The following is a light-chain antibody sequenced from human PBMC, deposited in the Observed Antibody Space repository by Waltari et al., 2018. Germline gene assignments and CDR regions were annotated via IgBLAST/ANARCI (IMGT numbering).Light chain of an antibody. CDR3: QQYYNTPLT. V-gene: IGKV4-1*01. J-gene: IGKJ4*01. CDR2: WAS. Sequence: DIVMTKSPESLAVSLGERATINCKSSESVLYSSNNKNHLAWYQQTPGQPPKLLIYWASTRKSGVPDRFSGSGSETDFTLTVSSLQAEDVAVYYCQQYYNTPLTFGGGTKVEIK. CDR1: ESVLYSSNNKNH.